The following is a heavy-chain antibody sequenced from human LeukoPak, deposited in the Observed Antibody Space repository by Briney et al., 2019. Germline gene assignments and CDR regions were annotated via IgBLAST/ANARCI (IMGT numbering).Heavy chain of an antibody. CDR1: GGSISSSSYY. V-gene: IGHV4-61*05. J-gene: IGHJ4*02. CDR2: ISYSGST. CDR3: ARQGSYYGSGSYYMDS. Sequence: SETLSLTCTVSGGSISSSSYYWSWIRQPPGKGLEWIGYISYSGSTNYSPPLKSRVTISGDTSKHQFSLKLSSVTAADTAVYYCARQGSYYGSGSYYMDSWGQGILVTVSS. D-gene: IGHD3-10*01.